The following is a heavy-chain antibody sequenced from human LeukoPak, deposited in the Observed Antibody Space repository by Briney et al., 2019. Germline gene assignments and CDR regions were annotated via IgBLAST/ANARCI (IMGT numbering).Heavy chain of an antibody. J-gene: IGHJ3*02. V-gene: IGHV3-74*01. Sequence: GGSLRLSCAASGFTFSSFWIHWVRQAPGKGLVWVSRVNGDGSSTTYADSVKGRFTISRDSAKNTAYLQMNSLRAEDTAVYYCARPQHGDLYAFDIWGLGKMVTVSS. CDR1: GFTFSSFW. D-gene: IGHD4-17*01. CDR3: ARPQHGDLYAFDI. CDR2: VNGDGSST.